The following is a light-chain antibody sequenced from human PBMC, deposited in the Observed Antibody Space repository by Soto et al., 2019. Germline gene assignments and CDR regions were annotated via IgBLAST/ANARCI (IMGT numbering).Light chain of an antibody. V-gene: IGKV1-39*01. Sequence: DIQMTPSPSSLSASVGDRVTIACRASQSISSYLNWYQQKPGKAPKLLIYAASNLQSGVPSRFSGSGSGTDFTLTITSLQPEDFATYYCQQSQSTTYTFGQGTKLEIK. CDR1: QSISSY. CDR2: AAS. CDR3: QQSQSTTYT. J-gene: IGKJ2*01.